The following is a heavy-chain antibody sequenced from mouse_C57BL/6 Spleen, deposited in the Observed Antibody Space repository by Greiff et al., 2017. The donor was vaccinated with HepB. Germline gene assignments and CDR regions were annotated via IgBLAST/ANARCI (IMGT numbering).Heavy chain of an antibody. J-gene: IGHJ2*01. CDR2: ISDGGSYT. CDR3: ARVTGGYFDY. D-gene: IGHD4-1*01. V-gene: IGHV5-4*01. CDR1: GFTFSSYA. Sequence: DVQLVESGGGLVKPGGSLKLSCAASGFTFSSYAMSWVRQTPEKRLEWVATISDGGSYTYYPDNVKGRFTISRDNAKNNLYLQMSHLKSEDTAMYYCARVTGGYFDYWGQGTTLTVSS.